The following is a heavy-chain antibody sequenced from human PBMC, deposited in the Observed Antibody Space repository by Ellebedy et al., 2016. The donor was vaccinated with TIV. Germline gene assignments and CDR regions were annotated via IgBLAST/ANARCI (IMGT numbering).Heavy chain of an antibody. CDR3: ARGGGHSSYDYFDY. J-gene: IGHJ4*02. D-gene: IGHD6-13*01. CDR2: IIPIFGTA. CDR1: GGTFSSYA. Sequence: SVKVSXKASGGTFSSYAISWVRQAPGQGLEWMGGIIPIFGTANYAQKFQGRVTITADESTSTAYMELSSLRSEDTAVYYCARGGGHSSYDYFDYWGQGTLITVSS. V-gene: IGHV1-69*13.